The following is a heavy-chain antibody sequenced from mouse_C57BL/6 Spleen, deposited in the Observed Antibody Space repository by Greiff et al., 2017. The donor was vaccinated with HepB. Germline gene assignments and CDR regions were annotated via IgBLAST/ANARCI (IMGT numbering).Heavy chain of an antibody. CDR2: IYPSDSET. Sequence: QVQLKQPGAELVRPGSSVKLSCKASGYTFTSYWMDWVKQRPGQGLEWIGNIYPSDSETHYNQKFKDKATLTVDKSSSTAYMQLSSLTSEDSAVYYCARNGGGYFDYWGQGTTLTVSS. CDR1: GYTFTSYW. CDR3: ARNGGGYFDY. V-gene: IGHV1-61*01. J-gene: IGHJ2*01.